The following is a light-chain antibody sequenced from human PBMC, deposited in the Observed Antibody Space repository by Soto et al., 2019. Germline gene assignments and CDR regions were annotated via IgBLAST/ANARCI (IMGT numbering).Light chain of an antibody. V-gene: IGKV3-11*01. Sequence: EIVLTQSPATLSLSPGERATRSCRASQSVSSYLAWYQQKPGQAPRLLIYDASNRATGIPARFSGSGSGTDFTLTISSLEPEDFAVYYCQQRSNWPRDLFPFGPGTKVDIK. CDR2: DAS. J-gene: IGKJ3*01. CDR3: QQRSNWPRDLFP. CDR1: QSVSSY.